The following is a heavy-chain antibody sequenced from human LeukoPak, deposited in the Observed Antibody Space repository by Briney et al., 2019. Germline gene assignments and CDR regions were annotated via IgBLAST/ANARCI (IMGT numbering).Heavy chain of an antibody. CDR2: ISGSGGST. CDR1: GFTFSSYA. J-gene: IGHJ4*02. D-gene: IGHD1-26*01. Sequence: GGSLRLSCAASGFTFSSYAMSWVRQAPGKGLEWVSAISGSGGSTYYADSVKGRFTVSRDNSKNTLYLQMNSLRAEDTAVYYCARGATYAYYQDYWGQGTLVTVSS. V-gene: IGHV3-23*01. CDR3: ARGATYAYYQDY.